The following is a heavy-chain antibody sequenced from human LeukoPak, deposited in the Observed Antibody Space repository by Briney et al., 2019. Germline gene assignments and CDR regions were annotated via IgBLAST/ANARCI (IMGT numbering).Heavy chain of an antibody. Sequence: SQTLSLTCTVSGGSISSGSYYWSWIRQPAGKGLEWIGYIYNSGSTNYNPSLKSRVTISLDTSKNQFSLKLSSVTAADTAVYYCARGVVAAAGRTFDFWGQGTLVTVSS. V-gene: IGHV4-61*09. CDR1: GGSISSGSYY. J-gene: IGHJ4*02. CDR3: ARGVVAAAGRTFDF. D-gene: IGHD6-13*01. CDR2: IYNSGST.